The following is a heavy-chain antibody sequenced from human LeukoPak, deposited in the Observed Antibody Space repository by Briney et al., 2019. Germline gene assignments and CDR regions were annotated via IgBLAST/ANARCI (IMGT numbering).Heavy chain of an antibody. CDR3: ASRLRFLEWLPLQG. Sequence: GGSLRLSCAASGFTFSSYAMSWVRQAPGKGLEWVSAISGSGGSTYYADSVKGRFTISRDNSKNTLYLQMNSLRAEDTAVYCCASRLRFLEWLPLQGWGQGTLVTVSS. V-gene: IGHV3-23*01. D-gene: IGHD3-3*01. J-gene: IGHJ4*02. CDR1: GFTFSSYA. CDR2: ISGSGGST.